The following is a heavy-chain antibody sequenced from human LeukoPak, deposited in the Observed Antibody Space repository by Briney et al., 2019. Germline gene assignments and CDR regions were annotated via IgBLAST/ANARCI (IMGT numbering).Heavy chain of an antibody. Sequence: ASVKVSRKASGYTFTGYYMHWVRQAPGQGLEWMGRINPNSGGTNYAQKFQGRVTMTRDTSISTAYMELSRLRSDDTAVYYCARVHYYDSSGYYARYYFDYWGQGTLVTVSS. D-gene: IGHD3-22*01. CDR2: INPNSGGT. CDR3: ARVHYYDSSGYYARYYFDY. CDR1: GYTFTGYY. J-gene: IGHJ4*02. V-gene: IGHV1-2*06.